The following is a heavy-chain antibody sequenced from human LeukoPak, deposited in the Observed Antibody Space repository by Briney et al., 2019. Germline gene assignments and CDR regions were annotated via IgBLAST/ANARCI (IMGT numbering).Heavy chain of an antibody. V-gene: IGHV3-30*02. D-gene: IGHD3-10*01. CDR2: IRYDGTNK. J-gene: IGHJ4*02. Sequence: GGSLRLSCAASGFTFSSYAMHWVRQAPGKGLEWVAFIRYDGTNKYYTDSVKGRFTISRDNSKNTLYLQMNSLTPEDTAVYYCAKDPPGSFDYWGRGTLVTVSS. CDR1: GFTFSSYA. CDR3: AKDPPGSFDY.